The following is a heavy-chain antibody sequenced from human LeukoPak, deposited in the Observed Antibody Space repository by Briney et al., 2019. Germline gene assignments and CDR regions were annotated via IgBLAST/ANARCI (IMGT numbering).Heavy chain of an antibody. D-gene: IGHD2-2*01. CDR3: ARAYGSYCSSTSCNDAFDI. J-gene: IGHJ3*02. Sequence: GASVKVSCKASGYTFSSYGITWVRQAPGRGLEWMGWISAYNGNTHYAQNLQGRVTMTTDTSTSTAYLELKSLSSDDTAVYYCARAYGSYCSSTSCNDAFDIWGQGTMVTVSS. V-gene: IGHV1-18*01. CDR1: GYTFSSYG. CDR2: ISAYNGNT.